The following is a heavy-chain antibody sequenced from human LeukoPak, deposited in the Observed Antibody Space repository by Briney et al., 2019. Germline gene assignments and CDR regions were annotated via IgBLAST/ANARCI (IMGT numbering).Heavy chain of an antibody. V-gene: IGHV1-8*01. Sequence: ASVKVSCKASGYTFTSYDINWVRQATGQGLEWMGWMNPNSGNTGYAQKFQGRVTMTRNTSISTAYMELSSLRSEDTAVYYCARGETTYYYDSSGYYYPDWGQGTLVTVSS. CDR3: ARGETTYYYDSSGYYYPD. J-gene: IGHJ4*02. D-gene: IGHD3-22*01. CDR2: MNPNSGNT. CDR1: GYTFTSYD.